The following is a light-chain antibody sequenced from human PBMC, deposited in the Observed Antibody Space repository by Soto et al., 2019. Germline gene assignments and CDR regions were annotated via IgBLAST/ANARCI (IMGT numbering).Light chain of an antibody. Sequence: QSVLTQPPSVSGSPGQSGTISCTGTSSDVGSYNRVSWYQQPPGTAPKLMIYEVSNRPSGVPDRFSGSKSGNTASLTISGLQAEDEADDYWNSYTSSSTYVFGTGTKLTVL. J-gene: IGLJ1*01. CDR1: SSDVGSYNR. V-gene: IGLV2-18*02. CDR2: EVS. CDR3: NSYTSSSTYV.